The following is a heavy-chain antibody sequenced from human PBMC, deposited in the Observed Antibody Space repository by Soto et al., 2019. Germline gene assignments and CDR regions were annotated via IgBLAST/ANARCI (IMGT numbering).Heavy chain of an antibody. CDR3: AKEHSAAGDYYYYGMDV. Sequence: EVQLLESGGGLVQPGGSLRLSCAASGISFRSHAKSWVRQAAEKGLEWVSVISGSGVGTYYADSVKGRFTISRDNSKNTLYMQMNSPRVEDTAVHYCAKEHSAAGDYYYYGMDVWGQGTTVTVSS. D-gene: IGHD6-13*01. CDR2: ISGSGVGT. CDR1: GISFRSHA. V-gene: IGHV3-23*01. J-gene: IGHJ6*02.